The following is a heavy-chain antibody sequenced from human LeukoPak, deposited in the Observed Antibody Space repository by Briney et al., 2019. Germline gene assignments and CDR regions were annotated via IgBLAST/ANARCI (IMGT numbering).Heavy chain of an antibody. CDR3: ARARRYCSSTSCYFDY. CDR2: INPNSGGT. V-gene: IGHV1-2*02. D-gene: IGHD2-2*01. CDR1: GYTFNGYY. J-gene: IGHJ4*02. Sequence: ASVKVSCKASGYTFNGYYMHWVRQAPGQGLEWMGWINPNSGGTNYAQKFQGRVTMTRDTSISTAYMELSRLRSDDTAVYYCARARRYCSSTSCYFDYWGQGTLVTVSS.